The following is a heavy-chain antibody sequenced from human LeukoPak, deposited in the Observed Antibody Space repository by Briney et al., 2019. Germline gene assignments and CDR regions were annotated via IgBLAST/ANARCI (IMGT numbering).Heavy chain of an antibody. Sequence: SETLSLTCAVYGGSFSGYYWSWISQPPGKGLEWIGEINHSGSTNYNPSLKSRVTISVDTSKNQFSLKLSSVTAADTAVYYCARRPGILRYFDWSNWFDPWGQGTLVTVSS. CDR2: INHSGST. CDR3: ARRPGILRYFDWSNWFDP. V-gene: IGHV4-34*01. CDR1: GGSFSGYY. D-gene: IGHD3-9*01. J-gene: IGHJ5*02.